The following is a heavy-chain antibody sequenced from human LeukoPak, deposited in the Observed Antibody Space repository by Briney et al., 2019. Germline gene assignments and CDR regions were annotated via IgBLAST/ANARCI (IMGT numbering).Heavy chain of an antibody. Sequence: ASVKVSCKAPGYTFTSYGISWVRQAPGQGLEWMGWVNPNSGVTNYAQQFQGRVTMTRDTSISTAYMEFSSLTSDDTAVYYCAKEAKNSYGSLPNWGQGTLVTVSS. J-gene: IGHJ4*02. CDR2: VNPNSGVT. D-gene: IGHD3-10*01. CDR3: AKEAKNSYGSLPN. V-gene: IGHV1-2*02. CDR1: GYTFTSYG.